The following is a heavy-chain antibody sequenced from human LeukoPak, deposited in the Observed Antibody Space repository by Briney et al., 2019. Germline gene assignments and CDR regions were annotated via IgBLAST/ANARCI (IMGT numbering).Heavy chain of an antibody. V-gene: IGHV3-23*01. CDR1: GFTFSSYA. D-gene: IGHD5-18*01. Sequence: GGSLRLSCAASGFTFSSYAMYWVRQAPGKGLEWVSAISGTDDSTYNADSVKGRFTISRDNSKNTLYLQMNSLRAEDTAVYYCAKLTYNYGPLPLDCWGQGTLVTVSS. CDR2: ISGTDDST. J-gene: IGHJ4*02. CDR3: AKLTYNYGPLPLDC.